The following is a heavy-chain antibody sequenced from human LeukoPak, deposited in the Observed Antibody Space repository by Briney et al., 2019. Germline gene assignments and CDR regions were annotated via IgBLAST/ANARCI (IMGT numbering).Heavy chain of an antibody. CDR1: GASVTTYGYY. D-gene: IGHD4-17*01. J-gene: IGHJ4*02. CDR2: ISYGGST. V-gene: IGHV4-39*01. Sequence: SETLSLTCTVSGASVTTYGYYWGWIRQPPGKGLEWIGSISYGGSTYFNPSLKSRVTISLDTSKNQFFLNMGSVTAADTAVYSCAXHGHGAKFDSWGQGTLVTVSS. CDR3: AXHGHGAKFDS.